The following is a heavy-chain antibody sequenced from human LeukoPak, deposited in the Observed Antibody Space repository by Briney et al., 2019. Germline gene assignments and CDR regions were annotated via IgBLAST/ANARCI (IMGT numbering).Heavy chain of an antibody. CDR3: ARSRPSSHIVVVVGASRVAFDI. V-gene: IGHV3-23*01. CDR2: ISGSGGGT. CDR1: GFTFSSYA. Sequence: PGGSLRLSCAASGFTFSSYAMSWVRQAPGKGLEWVSAISGSGGGTYYADSVKGRFTISRDNAKNSLYLQMNSLRAEDTAVYYCARSRPSSHIVVVVGASRVAFDIWGQGTMVTVSS. J-gene: IGHJ3*02. D-gene: IGHD2-21*01.